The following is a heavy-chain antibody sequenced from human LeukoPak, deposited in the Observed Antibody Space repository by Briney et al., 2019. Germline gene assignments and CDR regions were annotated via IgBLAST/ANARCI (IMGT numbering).Heavy chain of an antibody. CDR2: IKQDGSEK. J-gene: IGHJ4*01. D-gene: IGHD3-10*01. Sequence: GRSLRLSCAASGFTFSSYWMSWVRQAPGKGLEWVANIKQDGSEKYYVDSVKGRFTISRDNAKNSLYLQMNSLRAEDTAVYYCARDIVDVWFGESGGYWGQGTLVTVSS. CDR1: GFTFSSYW. V-gene: IGHV3-7*01. CDR3: ARDIVDVWFGESGGY.